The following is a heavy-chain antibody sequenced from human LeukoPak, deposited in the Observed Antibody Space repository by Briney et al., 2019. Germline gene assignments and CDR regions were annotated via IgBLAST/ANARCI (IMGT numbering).Heavy chain of an antibody. Sequence: SETLSLTCAVSGGSINSHYWGWIRQPPGKGLQWIGDVFYTGKNNYNPSLKSRVTISLDTSKDHLSLHLTSVLAADTAIYYCVRRDPGWNYFDYWGQGILVTVSS. D-gene: IGHD6-19*01. CDR3: VRRDPGWNYFDY. V-gene: IGHV4-59*08. CDR2: VFYTGKN. J-gene: IGHJ4*02. CDR1: GGSINSHY.